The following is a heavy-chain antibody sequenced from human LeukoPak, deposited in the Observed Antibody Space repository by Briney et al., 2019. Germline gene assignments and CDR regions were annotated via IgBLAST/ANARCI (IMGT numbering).Heavy chain of an antibody. CDR2: ISGSGGST. V-gene: IGHV3-23*01. J-gene: IGHJ4*02. Sequence: GGSLGLSCAASGFTFSSYAMSWVRQAPGKGLEWVSAISGSGGSTYYADSVKGRFTISRDNSKNTLYLQMNSLRAEDTAVYYCAKVRGELELRGSLDYWGQGTLVTVSS. CDR3: AKVRGELELRGSLDY. D-gene: IGHD1-7*01. CDR1: GFTFSSYA.